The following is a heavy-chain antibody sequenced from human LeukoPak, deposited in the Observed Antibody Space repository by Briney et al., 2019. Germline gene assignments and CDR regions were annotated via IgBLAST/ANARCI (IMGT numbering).Heavy chain of an antibody. V-gene: IGHV3-74*01. CDR1: GFTFSKYW. CDR3: ATKQWLAPPPDS. Sequence: PGGSQRLSCAASGFTFSKYWMLWVRQAPGKGLESASRINTDGTVTTYADTVKGRFTVSRDNAENTMFLQMNSVRDEDTAVYYCATKQWLAPPPDSWGQGTPVNVS. CDR2: INTDGTVT. D-gene: IGHD6-19*01. J-gene: IGHJ4*02.